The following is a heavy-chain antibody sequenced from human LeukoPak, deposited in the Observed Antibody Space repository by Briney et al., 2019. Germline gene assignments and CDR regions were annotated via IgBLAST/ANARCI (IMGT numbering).Heavy chain of an antibody. V-gene: IGHV4-61*02. CDR2: IYTSGST. CDR1: GGSISSGSYY. D-gene: IGHD6-13*01. Sequence: SETLSLTCTVSGGSISSGSYYWSWIRQPAGKGLEWIGRIYTSGSTNYNPSLKSRVTISVDTSKNQFSLKLSSVTAADTAVYYCARGRSSSWYYYYYYMDVWGKGTTVTVSS. CDR3: ARGRSSSWYYYYYYMDV. J-gene: IGHJ6*03.